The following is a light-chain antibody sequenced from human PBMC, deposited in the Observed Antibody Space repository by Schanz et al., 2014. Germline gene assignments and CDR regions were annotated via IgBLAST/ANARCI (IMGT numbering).Light chain of an antibody. CDR3: SSYTSSILFV. Sequence: QSVLTQPASVSGSPGQSISISCTGTSGDVGSYNYVSWYQQHPGKAPKVMIYDVRNRPSGVSNRFSGSKSGNTASLTISGLQVEDEADYYCSSYTSSILFVFGTGTKLTVL. CDR2: DVR. J-gene: IGLJ1*01. CDR1: SGDVGSYNY. V-gene: IGLV2-14*03.